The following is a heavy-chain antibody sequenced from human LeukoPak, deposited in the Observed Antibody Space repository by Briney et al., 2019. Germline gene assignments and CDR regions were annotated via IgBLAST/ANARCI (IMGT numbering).Heavy chain of an antibody. V-gene: IGHV3-48*03. CDR3: ARGQWLAFDY. Sequence: GGSLRLSCAASGFTFSSYEMNWVRQAPGKGLEWVSYISSSGSTIYYADSVKGRFTISRDNAKNSLYLQMSSLRDEDTAVYYCARGQWLAFDYWGQGTLVTVSS. CDR2: ISSSGSTI. CDR1: GFTFSSYE. J-gene: IGHJ4*02. D-gene: IGHD6-19*01.